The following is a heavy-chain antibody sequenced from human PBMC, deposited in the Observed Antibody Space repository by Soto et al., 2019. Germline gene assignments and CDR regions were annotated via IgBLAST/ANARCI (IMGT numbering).Heavy chain of an antibody. V-gene: IGHV4-31*03. Sequence: PSETLSLTCTVSGGSISSGGYYWSWIRQHPGKGPEWIGYIYYSGSTYYNPSLKSRVTISVDTSKNQFSLKLSSVTAADTAVYYCARADSLTMVRGPIRDYFDYWGQGTLVTVSS. CDR3: ARADSLTMVRGPIRDYFDY. CDR1: GGSISSGGYY. CDR2: IYYSGST. J-gene: IGHJ4*02. D-gene: IGHD3-10*01.